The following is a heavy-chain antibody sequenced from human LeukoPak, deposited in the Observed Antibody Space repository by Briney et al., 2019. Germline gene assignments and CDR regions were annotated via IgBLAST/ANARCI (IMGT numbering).Heavy chain of an antibody. CDR2: ISGGGGNT. V-gene: IGHV3-23*01. CDR3: AKVGGSGWYVDY. Sequence: PGGSLRLSCAASGFTFSSYAVSWVRQAPGTGLEWVSTISGGGGNTYYADSVKGRFTISRDNSKSTLYPQMNSLRTEDTALYYCAKVGGSGWYVDYWGQGTPVTVSS. CDR1: GFTFSSYA. J-gene: IGHJ4*02. D-gene: IGHD6-19*01.